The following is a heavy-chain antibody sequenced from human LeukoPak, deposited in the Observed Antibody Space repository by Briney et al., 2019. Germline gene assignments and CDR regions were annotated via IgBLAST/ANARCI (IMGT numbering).Heavy chain of an antibody. D-gene: IGHD6-19*01. CDR2: SCAYNGNT. J-gene: IGHJ4*02. Sequence: GPVKCSCKASGYTVTSYGMSWVRQAPGQGLEWMGWSCAYNGNTNYAQKLQGRVTMTTDPPTRTAYMEPRSLRSDDTAVYYRARDQGAVADTDFDYWGQGTLVTVSS. CDR3: ARDQGAVADTDFDY. V-gene: IGHV1-18*01. CDR1: GYTVTSYG.